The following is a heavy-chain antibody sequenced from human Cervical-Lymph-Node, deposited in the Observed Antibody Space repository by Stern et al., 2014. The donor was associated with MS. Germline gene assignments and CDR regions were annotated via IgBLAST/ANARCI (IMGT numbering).Heavy chain of an antibody. Sequence: QVQLVQSGGGVVQPGRSLRLSCAASGFTFSSSGMHWVRQAPGKGLAWLPIIYYDASNRYYADSVKGRFTISRDNSKNTLYLQMNSLRTEDTAVYYCAREGGNTAEYFQHWGQGTLVTVSS. J-gene: IGHJ1*01. CDR3: AREGGNTAEYFQH. V-gene: IGHV3-33*01. D-gene: IGHD4-23*01. CDR1: GFTFSSSG. CDR2: IYYDASNR.